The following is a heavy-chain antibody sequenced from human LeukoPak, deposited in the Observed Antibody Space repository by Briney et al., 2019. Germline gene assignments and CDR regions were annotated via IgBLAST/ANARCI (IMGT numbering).Heavy chain of an antibody. D-gene: IGHD7-27*01. J-gene: IGHJ4*02. CDR2: IWYDGSNK. CDR3: ARDIIPNGGPETYLDY. Sequence: GRSLRLSCAASGFTFSSYGMHWVRQAPGKGLEWVAVIWYDGSNKYYADSVKGRFTISRDNSKNTLYLQMNSLRAEDTAVYYCARDIIPNGGPETYLDYGAQGPLVTVSS. V-gene: IGHV3-33*01. CDR1: GFTFSSYG.